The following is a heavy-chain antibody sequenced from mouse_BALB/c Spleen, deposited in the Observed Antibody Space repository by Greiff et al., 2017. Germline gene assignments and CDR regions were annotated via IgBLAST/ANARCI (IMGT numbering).Heavy chain of an antibody. CDR2: INSNGGST. CDR1: GFTFSSYG. D-gene: IGHD1-1*01. V-gene: IGHV5-6-3*01. Sequence: EVKLVESGGGLVQPGGSLKLSCAASGFTFSSYGMSWVRQTPDKRLELVATINSNGGSTYYPDSVKGRFTISRDNAKNTLYLQMSSLKSEDTAMYYCARGNYITTVVDYFDYWGQGTTLTVSS. CDR3: ARGNYITTVVDYFDY. J-gene: IGHJ2*01.